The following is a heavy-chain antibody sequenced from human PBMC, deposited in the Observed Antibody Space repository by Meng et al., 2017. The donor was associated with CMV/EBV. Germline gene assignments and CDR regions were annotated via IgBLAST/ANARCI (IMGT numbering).Heavy chain of an antibody. D-gene: IGHD1-26*01. J-gene: IGHJ4*02. CDR2: ISSSSSYI. V-gene: IGHV3-21*01. CDR3: ARGRLGSYSSVDC. Sequence: GGSLRLSCAASGFTFSSYSMNWVRQAPGKGLEWVSSISSSSSYIYYADSVKGRFTISRDNAKNSLYLQMNSLRAEDTAVYYCARGRLGSYSSVDCWGQGTLVTVSS. CDR1: GFTFSSYS.